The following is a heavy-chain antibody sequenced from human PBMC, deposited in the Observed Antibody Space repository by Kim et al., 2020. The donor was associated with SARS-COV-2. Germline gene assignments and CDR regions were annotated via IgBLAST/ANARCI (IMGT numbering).Heavy chain of an antibody. J-gene: IGHJ5*02. CDR3: ATSPGIAVAGWFDP. D-gene: IGHD6-19*01. V-gene: IGHV1-24*01. CDR1: GYTLTELS. CDR2: FDPEDGET. Sequence: ASAKVSCKVSGYTLTELSMHWVRQAPGKGLEWMGGFDPEDGETIYAQKFQGRVTMTEDTSTDTAYMELSSLRSEDTAVYYCATSPGIAVAGWFDPWGQGTLVTVSS.